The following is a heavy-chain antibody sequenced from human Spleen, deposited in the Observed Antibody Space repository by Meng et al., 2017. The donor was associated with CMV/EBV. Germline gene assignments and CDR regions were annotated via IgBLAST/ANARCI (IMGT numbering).Heavy chain of an antibody. V-gene: IGHV3-30*02. CDR3: VRRLYDYDSSGFSP. J-gene: IGHJ4*02. CDR2: IRYDGRNK. Sequence: GGSLRLSCAASGFTFSSYGMHWVRQAPGKGLEWVAFIRYDGRNKSYGESMKGRFTISRDNSKTTLYLQMNSLRAEDTALYYCVRRLYDYDSSGFSPWGQGTLVTVSS. D-gene: IGHD3-22*01. CDR1: GFTFSSYG.